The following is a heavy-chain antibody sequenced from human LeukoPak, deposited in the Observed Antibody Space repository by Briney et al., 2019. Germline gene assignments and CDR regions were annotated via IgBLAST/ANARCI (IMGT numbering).Heavy chain of an antibody. J-gene: IGHJ6*02. V-gene: IGHV4-59*01. CDR3: ARVGGTNYYYYGMDV. D-gene: IGHD3-10*01. CDR2: IYYSGST. Sequence: SETLSLTCTVSGGSISSYYWSWIRQPPGKGLEWIGYIYYSGSTNYNPSLKSRVTISVDTSKNQFSLKLSSVTAADMAVYYCARVGGTNYYYYGMDVWGQGTTVTASS. CDR1: GGSISSYY.